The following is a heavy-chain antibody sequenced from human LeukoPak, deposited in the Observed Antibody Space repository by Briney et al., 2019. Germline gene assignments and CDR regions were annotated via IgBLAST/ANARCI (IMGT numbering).Heavy chain of an antibody. CDR2: IYYSGDT. V-gene: IGHV4-59*01. CDR1: GVSIISSY. CDR3: VRGAGRDGFNP. J-gene: IGHJ5*02. D-gene: IGHD5-24*01. Sequence: SSETLSLTCTVSGVSIISSYWSWIRQPPGKGLEWIGYIYYSGDTNYNPSLRGRVTMSVDTSKNQFSLRLTSVTAADTAMYYCVRGAGRDGFNPRGQGTLVTASS.